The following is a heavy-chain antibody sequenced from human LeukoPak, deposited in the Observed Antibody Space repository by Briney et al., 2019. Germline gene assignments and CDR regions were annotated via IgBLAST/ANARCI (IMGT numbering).Heavy chain of an antibody. CDR3: AKPGSTSSRAFFYFDY. Sequence: GGSLRLSCAASGFTFSSYGMHWVRQAPGKGLEWVAFIRYDGSNKYYADSVKGRFTISRDNSKNTLYLQMNSLRAEDTAVYYCAKPGSTSSRAFFYFDYWGQGTLVTVSS. CDR1: GFTFSSYG. J-gene: IGHJ4*02. CDR2: IRYDGSNK. V-gene: IGHV3-30*02. D-gene: IGHD2-2*01.